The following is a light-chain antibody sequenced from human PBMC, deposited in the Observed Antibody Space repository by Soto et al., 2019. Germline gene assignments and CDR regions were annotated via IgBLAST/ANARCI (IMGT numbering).Light chain of an antibody. CDR3: SSYTSSSVV. CDR1: SSDVGGYNY. CDR2: DVS. Sequence: QSALTQPASVSGSPGQSITISGTGTSSDVGGYNYVSWYQQHPGKSPKLMIYDVSNRPSGVSNRFSGSKSGNKASLTISGLQDEDEADYYCSSYTSSSVVFGGVTKLTVL. J-gene: IGLJ2*01. V-gene: IGLV2-14*01.